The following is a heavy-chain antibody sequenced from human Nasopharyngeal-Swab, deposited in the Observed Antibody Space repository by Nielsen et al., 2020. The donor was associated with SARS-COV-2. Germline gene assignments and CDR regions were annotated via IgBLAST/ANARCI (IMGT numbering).Heavy chain of an antibody. Sequence: VRQAPGKGLEWVSSISSGSSYIYYADSVKGRFTISRDNAKNTLYLQMNSLRAEDTAVYYCAREEVVATSWRAFDIWGQGTMVTVSS. V-gene: IGHV3-21*01. CDR2: ISSGSSYI. CDR3: AREEVVATSWRAFDI. D-gene: IGHD5-12*01. J-gene: IGHJ3*02.